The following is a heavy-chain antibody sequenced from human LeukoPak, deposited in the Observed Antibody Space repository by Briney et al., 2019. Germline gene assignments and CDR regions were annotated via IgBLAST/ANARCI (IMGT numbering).Heavy chain of an antibody. D-gene: IGHD4-23*01. V-gene: IGHV4-39*07. CDR3: ARDRWQVPHPLDS. J-gene: IGHJ4*02. Sequence: SETLSLTCTVSGGSISSSSYYWGWIRQPPGKGLEWIGSIYYSGSTYYNPSLKSRVTISVDTSKNQFSLKLSSVTAADTAVYYCARDRWQVPHPLDSWGQGTLVTVSS. CDR1: GGSISSSSYY. CDR2: IYYSGST.